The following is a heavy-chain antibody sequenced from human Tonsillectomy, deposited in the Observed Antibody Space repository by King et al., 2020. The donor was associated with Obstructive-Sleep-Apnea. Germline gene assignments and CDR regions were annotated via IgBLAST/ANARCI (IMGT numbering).Heavy chain of an antibody. D-gene: IGHD3-10*01. V-gene: IGHV3-21*01. J-gene: IGHJ4*02. CDR2: ISSSSSYI. CDR3: ARDSYGPDPFDY. CDR1: GFTFSSYS. Sequence: VQLVESGGGLVKPGGSLRLSCAASGFTFSSYSMNWVRQAPGKGREWVSSISSSSSYIYYADSVEGRFTITRDNAKKSLYLQMNSLGAEDTAVYYCARDSYGPDPFDYWGQGTLVTVSS.